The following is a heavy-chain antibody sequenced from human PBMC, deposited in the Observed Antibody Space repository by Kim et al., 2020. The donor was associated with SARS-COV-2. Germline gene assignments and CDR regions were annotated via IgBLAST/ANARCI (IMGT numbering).Heavy chain of an antibody. J-gene: IGHJ4*02. CDR3: ARESEVWFGELPLSY. Sequence: ESVKSRFNSYRDNAKHELYLQMNSLRAEDTAVYYCARESEVWFGELPLSYWGQGTLVTVSS. V-gene: IGHV3-11*01. D-gene: IGHD3-10*01.